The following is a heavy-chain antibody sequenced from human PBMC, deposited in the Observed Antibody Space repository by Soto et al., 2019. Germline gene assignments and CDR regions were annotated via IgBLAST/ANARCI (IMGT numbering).Heavy chain of an antibody. Sequence: GGSLRLSCAASGFTFSNYAMNWVRQAPGKGLEWVSAISGSGGSTYYADSVKGRFTISRDNSKNTLYLQMNSLRAEDTAIYYCARDLDSCRPNWFDPWGQGTLVTVSS. CDR1: GFTFSNYA. J-gene: IGHJ5*02. CDR2: ISGSGGST. D-gene: IGHD6-13*01. V-gene: IGHV3-23*01. CDR3: ARDLDSCRPNWFDP.